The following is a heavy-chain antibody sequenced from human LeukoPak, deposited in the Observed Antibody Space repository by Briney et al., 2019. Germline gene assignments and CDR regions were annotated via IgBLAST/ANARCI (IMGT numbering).Heavy chain of an antibody. CDR3: AKDSDIVVVTGGIRQGLDY. V-gene: IGHV3-23*01. Sequence: PGGSLRLSCAAAGLTFSSYAMSWFRQDPEKGLEWCSSISGSGGSIWFADSVKGRFTISRDNSKNPLYLQMNRLRGEDTSGYYCAKDSDIVVVTGGIRQGLDYWGQGSLVTVSS. CDR2: ISGSGGSI. D-gene: IGHD2-2*01. J-gene: IGHJ4*02. CDR1: GLTFSSYA.